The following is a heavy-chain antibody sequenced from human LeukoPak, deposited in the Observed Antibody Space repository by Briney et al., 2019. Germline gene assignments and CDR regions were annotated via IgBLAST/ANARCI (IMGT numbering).Heavy chain of an antibody. J-gene: IGHJ4*02. V-gene: IGHV4-30-2*01. CDR2: IHYSGNT. D-gene: IGHD4-11*01. CDR3: AREGSNIVTTHS. CDR1: GGSISNGAYY. Sequence: KASEPLSLTCTVSGGSISNGAYYWSWIRQPPGKGLEYIGYIHYSGNTYYNPPLKSRVSFSVDTSKNQFSLNLTSMTAADTAVYYCAREGSNIVTTHSWGQGTLVTVSS.